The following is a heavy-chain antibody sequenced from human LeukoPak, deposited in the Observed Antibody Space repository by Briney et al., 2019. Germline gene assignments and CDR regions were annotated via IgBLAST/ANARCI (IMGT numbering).Heavy chain of an antibody. CDR3: ARPIAATWSDYYYMDV. CDR1: GYTFTSYG. Sequence: ASVKVSCKASGYTFTSYGISWVRQAPGQGLEWVGWISAYNGNTNYAQKLQGRVTMTTDTSTSTAYMELRSLRSDDTAVYYCARPIAATWSDYYYMDVWGKGTTVTVSS. J-gene: IGHJ6*03. V-gene: IGHV1-18*01. CDR2: ISAYNGNT. D-gene: IGHD6-13*01.